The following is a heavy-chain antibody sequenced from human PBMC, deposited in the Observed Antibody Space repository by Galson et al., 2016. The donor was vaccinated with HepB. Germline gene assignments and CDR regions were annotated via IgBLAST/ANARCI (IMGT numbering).Heavy chain of an antibody. V-gene: IGHV3-7*03. CDR2: INQGGGGK. D-gene: IGHD1-14*01. CDR3: ANHRG. CDR1: GFTFTSHW. J-gene: IGHJ4*02. Sequence: SLRLSCAASGFTFTSHWMHWVRQAPGEGLEWVANINQGGGGKYYVDSVKGRFTISRDNSKNSLYLQMNSLRAEDTAVYYCANHRGWGQGTLVTVSS.